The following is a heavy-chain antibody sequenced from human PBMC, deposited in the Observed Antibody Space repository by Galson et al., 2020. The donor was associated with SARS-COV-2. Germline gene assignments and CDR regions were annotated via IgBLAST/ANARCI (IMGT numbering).Heavy chain of an antibody. Sequence: TGGSLRLSCAASGFTFNSYEMNWVRQAPGKGLEWVSYITSTGSTTYYADSVKGRFTISRDNSKNMLYLQMNSLRAEDSAVYYCAKDEDILTEYYVDYYYYGMDVWGQGTTVTVSS. D-gene: IGHD3-9*01. CDR1: GFTFNSYE. CDR3: AKDEDILTEYYVDYYYYGMDV. V-gene: IGHV3-48*03. CDR2: ITSTGSTT. J-gene: IGHJ6*02.